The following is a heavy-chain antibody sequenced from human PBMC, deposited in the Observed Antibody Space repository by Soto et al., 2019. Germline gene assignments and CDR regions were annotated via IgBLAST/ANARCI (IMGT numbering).Heavy chain of an antibody. CDR1: GFTFSSYG. CDR2: ISYDGSNK. J-gene: IGHJ4*02. Sequence: QVQLVESGGGVVQPGRSLRLSCAASGFTFSSYGMHWVRQAPGKGLEWVAVISYDGSNKYYADSVKGRFTISRDNSKNTPYLQMNSLRAEDTAVYYCAKSREILPDYFDYWGQGTLVTVSS. D-gene: IGHD5-18*01. V-gene: IGHV3-30*18. CDR3: AKSREILPDYFDY.